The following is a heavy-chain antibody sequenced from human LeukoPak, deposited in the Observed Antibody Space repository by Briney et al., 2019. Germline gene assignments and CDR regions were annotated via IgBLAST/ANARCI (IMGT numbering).Heavy chain of an antibody. CDR3: ARERAVTTYYYFDY. D-gene: IGHD4-17*01. CDR1: GFTFDDYG. CDR2: IYYSGST. V-gene: IGHV4-59*01. J-gene: IGHJ4*02. Sequence: HWGSLRLSCAASGFTFDDYGMSWVRQAPGKGLEWIGYIYYSGSTNYNPSLKSRVTISVDTSKNQFSLKLSSVTAADTAVYYCARERAVTTYYYFDYWGQGTLVTVSS.